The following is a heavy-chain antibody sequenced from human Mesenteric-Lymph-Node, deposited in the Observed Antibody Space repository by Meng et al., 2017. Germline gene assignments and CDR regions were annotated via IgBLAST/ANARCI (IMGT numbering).Heavy chain of an antibody. CDR2: VYHTGST. Sequence: GSLRLSCTVSGYSLSSGYWWGWIRQSPGKGLEWIASVYHTGSTYYSPSLKSRVTISVDTPKNQFSLRLGSVTAADTAVYYCARGPTDPEASTGIDYWGQGTLVTVSS. V-gene: IGHV4-38-2*02. D-gene: IGHD3-10*01. J-gene: IGHJ4*02. CDR1: GYSLSSGYW. CDR3: ARGPTDPEASTGIDY.